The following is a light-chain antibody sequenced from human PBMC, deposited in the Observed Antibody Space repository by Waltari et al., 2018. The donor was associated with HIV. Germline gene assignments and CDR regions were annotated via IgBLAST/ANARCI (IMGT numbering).Light chain of an antibody. CDR1: QGISSY. CDR3: QQLESYTQIS. J-gene: IGKJ4*01. Sequence: DIQLTQSPSILSASVGDRVTITCRTSQGISSYLAWYQQKPGKAPKLLIYAASTLQSGVPSRFIGSGSGTEFTLTISSLQPEDFATYYCQQLESYTQISFGGGTKVGIK. CDR2: AAS. V-gene: IGKV1-9*01.